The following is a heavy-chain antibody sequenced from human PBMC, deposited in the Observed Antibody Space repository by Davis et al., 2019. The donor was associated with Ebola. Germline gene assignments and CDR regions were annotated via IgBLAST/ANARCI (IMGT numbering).Heavy chain of an antibody. CDR3: AKDRRYFDLVDYYYYMDV. J-gene: IGHJ6*03. CDR1: GFTFSNYA. D-gene: IGHD3-9*01. V-gene: IGHV3-23*01. Sequence: PGGSLRLSCAASGFTFSNYAMSWVRQAPGKGLEWVSGISGSGGSTYYADSVKGRFTISRDNSKNTLYLQMRSLRAEDTAVYYCAKDRRYFDLVDYYYYMDVWGKGTTVTVSS. CDR2: ISGSGGST.